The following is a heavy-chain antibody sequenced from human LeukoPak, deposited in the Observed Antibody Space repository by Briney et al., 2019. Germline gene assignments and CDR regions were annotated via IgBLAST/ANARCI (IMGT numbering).Heavy chain of an antibody. V-gene: IGHV3-30*02. J-gene: IGHJ4*02. Sequence: GGSLRLSCAASGFTFSDYGMHWVRQAPGKGLEWVAFIRYDQSNNYYADSVKGRFTISRDNSKNTLYLQMNSLRAEDTAVYYCAKEGAAIDYWGQGTLVTVSS. D-gene: IGHD2-15*01. CDR3: AKEGAAIDY. CDR2: IRYDQSNN. CDR1: GFTFSDYG.